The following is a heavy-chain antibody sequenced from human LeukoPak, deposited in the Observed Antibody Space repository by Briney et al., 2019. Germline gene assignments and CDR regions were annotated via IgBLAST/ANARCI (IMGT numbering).Heavy chain of an antibody. CDR2: IYSGGST. CDR3: ASSIQYRVLWFDP. D-gene: IGHD4-11*01. CDR1: GFTVSSNY. V-gene: IGHV3-53*01. J-gene: IGHJ5*02. Sequence: GGSLRLSCAASGFTVSSNYMSCVRQAPGKGLEWVSVIYSGGSTYYADSVKGRFTISRDNSKNTLYLQMNSLRAEDTAVYYCASSIQYRVLWFDPWGQGTLVTVSS.